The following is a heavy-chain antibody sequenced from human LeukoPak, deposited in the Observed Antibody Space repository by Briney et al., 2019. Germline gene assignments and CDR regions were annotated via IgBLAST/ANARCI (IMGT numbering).Heavy chain of an antibody. V-gene: IGHV3-30*02. CDR3: AKVYYYDSSGYYLDYYFDY. Sequence: PGGSLRLSCAASGFTFSSYGMHWVRQAPGKGLEWVAFIRYDGSNKYYADSVKGRFTVSRDNSKNTLYLQMNSLRAEDTAVYYCAKVYYYDSSGYYLDYYFDYWGQGTLVTVSS. J-gene: IGHJ4*02. CDR2: IRYDGSNK. CDR1: GFTFSSYG. D-gene: IGHD3-22*01.